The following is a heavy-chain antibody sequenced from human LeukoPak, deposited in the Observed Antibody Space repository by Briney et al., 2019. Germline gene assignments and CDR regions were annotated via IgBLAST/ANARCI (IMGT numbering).Heavy chain of an antibody. CDR3: VRDPPYNWNYGPFDY. CDR1: GFTLSNYE. CDR2: ISSSGSTA. J-gene: IGHJ4*02. D-gene: IGHD1-1*01. V-gene: IGHV3-48*03. Sequence: HTGGSLRLSCEASGFTLSNYEVNWVRQAPGKGLEWISYISSSGSTAFYADSVKGRFTISRDNAKNSVYLQMHSLRAEDTALYYCVRDPPYNWNYGPFDYWGQGTLVTVSS.